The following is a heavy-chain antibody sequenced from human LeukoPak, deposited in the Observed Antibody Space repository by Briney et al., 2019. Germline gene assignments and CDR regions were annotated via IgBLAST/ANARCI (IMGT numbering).Heavy chain of an antibody. D-gene: IGHD2-2*01. Sequence: ASVKVSCKASGYTFTSYDINWVRQATGQGLEWMGWMNPNSGNTGYAQKFRGRVTITKNTSISTAYMELSSLRSEDTAVYYCARGSQALGYCSSTSCYGGLFDYWGQGTLVTVSS. V-gene: IGHV1-8*03. CDR2: MNPNSGNT. CDR1: GYTFTSYD. J-gene: IGHJ4*02. CDR3: ARGSQALGYCSSTSCYGGLFDY.